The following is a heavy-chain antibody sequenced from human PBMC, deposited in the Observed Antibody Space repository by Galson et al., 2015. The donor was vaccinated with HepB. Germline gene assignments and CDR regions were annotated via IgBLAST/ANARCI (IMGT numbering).Heavy chain of an antibody. V-gene: IGHV3-30-3*01. CDR3: ARDLGDSSGSY. CDR1: GFTFSSYA. CDR2: ISCDGSNK. D-gene: IGHD6-19*01. J-gene: IGHJ4*02. Sequence: SLRLSCAASGFTFSSYAMHWVRQAPGKGLEWVAVISCDGSNKYYADSVKGRFTISRDNSKNTLYLQMNSLRAEDTAVYYCARDLGDSSGSYWGQGTLVTVSS.